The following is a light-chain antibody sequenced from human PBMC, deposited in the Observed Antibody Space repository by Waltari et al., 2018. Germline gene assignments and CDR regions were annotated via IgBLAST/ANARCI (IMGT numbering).Light chain of an antibody. J-gene: IGLJ3*02. CDR2: DDS. CDR3: QVWDSSSDHWV. CDR1: NIGSKS. V-gene: IGLV3-21*02. Sequence: SYVLTQPPSVSLAPGQTARITCGGNNIGSKSVHWYQRKTGQALVVVVYDDSDRPSGIPERCSGSNAGNTATLTISGVEAGDEADYYCQVWDSSSDHWVFGGGTKLTVL.